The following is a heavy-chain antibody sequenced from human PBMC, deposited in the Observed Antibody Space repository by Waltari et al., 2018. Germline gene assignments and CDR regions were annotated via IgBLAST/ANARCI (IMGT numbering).Heavy chain of an antibody. Sequence: QLQLQESGPGLVKPSETLSLTCTVSGGSISSSSYYWGWIRQPPGKGLEWIGSIHYRGSTYYNPSLKGRVTISVDTSKNQFSLKLSSVTAADTAVYYCARHKRQLVPGQGWFDPWGQGTLVTVSS. CDR2: IHYRGST. CDR1: GGSISSSSYY. CDR3: ARHKRQLVPGQGWFDP. V-gene: IGHV4-39*01. J-gene: IGHJ5*02. D-gene: IGHD6-6*01.